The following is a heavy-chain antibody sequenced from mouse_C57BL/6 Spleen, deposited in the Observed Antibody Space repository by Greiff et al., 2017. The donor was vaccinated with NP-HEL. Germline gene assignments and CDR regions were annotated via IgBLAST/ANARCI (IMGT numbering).Heavy chain of an antibody. Sequence: VQLQQSGAELVKPGASVKLSCKASGYTFTSYWMHWVKQRPGQGLEWIGMIHPNSGSTNYNEKFKSKATLTVDKSSSTAYMQLSSLTSEDSAVYYCASITTVVARYFDVWGTGTTVTVSS. CDR3: ASITTVVARYFDV. CDR1: GYTFTSYW. D-gene: IGHD1-1*01. V-gene: IGHV1-64*01. J-gene: IGHJ1*03. CDR2: IHPNSGST.